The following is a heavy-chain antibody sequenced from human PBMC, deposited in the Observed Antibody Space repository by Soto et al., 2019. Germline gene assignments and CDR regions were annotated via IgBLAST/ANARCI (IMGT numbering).Heavy chain of an antibody. D-gene: IGHD6-19*01. CDR2: IYPGDSDT. J-gene: IGHJ3*02. CDR1: GYTFTSFW. Sequence: KVSCKGSGYTFTSFWIGWVRQMPGKGLEWMGIIYPGDSDTRYSPSFQGQVTISADKSISTAYLQWSSLKASDTAIYYCARHRSSGWTEDAFDIWGQGTMVTVSS. CDR3: ARHRSSGWTEDAFDI. V-gene: IGHV5-51*01.